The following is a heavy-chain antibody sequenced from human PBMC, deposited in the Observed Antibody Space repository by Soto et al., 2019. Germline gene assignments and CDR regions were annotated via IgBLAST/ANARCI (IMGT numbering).Heavy chain of an antibody. CDR1: GFTFSSYA. Sequence: HPGGSLRLSCAASGFTFSSYAMSWVRQAPGKGLEWVSAISGSGGSTYYADSVKGRFTISRDNSKNTLYLQMNSLRAEDTAVYYCAKDSRWLPKLGPVGPFNGAAFDYWGQGTLVTVSS. CDR2: ISGSGGST. V-gene: IGHV3-23*01. J-gene: IGHJ4*02. D-gene: IGHD5-12*01. CDR3: AKDSRWLPKLGPVGPFNGAAFDY.